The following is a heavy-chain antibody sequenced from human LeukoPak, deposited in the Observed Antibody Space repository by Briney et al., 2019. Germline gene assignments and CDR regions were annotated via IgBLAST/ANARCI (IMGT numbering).Heavy chain of an antibody. D-gene: IGHD3-3*01. CDR3: AKDKRVAPDTFDI. V-gene: IGHV3-23*01. Sequence: PGGSLRLSCAASGFTFSSYAMSWVRQAPGKGLEWVSGISGSGGRTYYADSVKGRFTTSRDNSKNTLYLQMNSLRAEDTAVYYCAKDKRVAPDTFDIWGQGTMVTVSS. J-gene: IGHJ3*02. CDR2: ISGSGGRT. CDR1: GFTFSSYA.